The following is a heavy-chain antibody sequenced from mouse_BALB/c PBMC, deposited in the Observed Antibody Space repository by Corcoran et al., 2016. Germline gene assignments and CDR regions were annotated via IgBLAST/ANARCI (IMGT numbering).Heavy chain of an antibody. V-gene: IGHV1-9*01. Sequence: QVQLQQSGAELMKPGASVKISCKATGFTFTSYWIEWVKQRPGHGLEWIGEIFPRSGGTNYNENFKGKATFTADTSSNTAYMQLSSLTSEDSAVYYCARNWDWFFGVWGAGTTVTVSS. CDR1: GFTFTSYW. CDR3: ARNWDWFFGV. CDR2: IFPRSGGT. J-gene: IGHJ1*01. D-gene: IGHD4-1*01.